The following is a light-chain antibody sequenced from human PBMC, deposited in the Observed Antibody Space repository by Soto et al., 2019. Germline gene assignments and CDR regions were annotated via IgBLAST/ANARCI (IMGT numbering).Light chain of an antibody. Sequence: EIVMTQSPATLSVSPGERATLSCGASQSVSSNLAWYQQKPGQAPRLLIYGASTRATGIPARFSGSGSGTELTLTISSLQSEDFAVYYCQQYNNWPPLTFGGGTKVEIK. V-gene: IGKV3-15*01. CDR1: QSVSSN. CDR2: GAS. CDR3: QQYNNWPPLT. J-gene: IGKJ4*01.